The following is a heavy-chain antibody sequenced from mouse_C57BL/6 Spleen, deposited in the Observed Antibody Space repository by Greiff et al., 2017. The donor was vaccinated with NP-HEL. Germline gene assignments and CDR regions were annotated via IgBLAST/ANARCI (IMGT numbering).Heavy chain of an antibody. CDR2: IYPGDGDT. J-gene: IGHJ4*01. Sequence: QVQLQQSGPELVKPGASVKISCKASGYAFSSSWMNWVKQRPGKGLEWIGRIYPGDGDTNYNGKFKGKATLTADKSSSTAYMQLSSLTSEDSAVYFCVVGGYYAMDYWGQGTSVTVSS. V-gene: IGHV1-82*01. D-gene: IGHD3-1*01. CDR3: VVGGYYAMDY. CDR1: GYAFSSSW.